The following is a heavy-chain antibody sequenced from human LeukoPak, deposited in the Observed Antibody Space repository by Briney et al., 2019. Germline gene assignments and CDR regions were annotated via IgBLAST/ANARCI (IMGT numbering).Heavy chain of an antibody. Sequence: SQTLSLTCAISGDSVSSNSAAWHWIRQSTSRGLGWLGRTYYRSKWYSDSAVSVKSRITINPDTSKNQFSLQLNSVAPEDTAVYYCASQYGSRQFDSWGQGTLVTVSS. D-gene: IGHD3-10*01. CDR3: ASQYGSRQFDS. J-gene: IGHJ4*02. CDR1: GDSVSSNSAA. V-gene: IGHV6-1*01. CDR2: TYYRSKWYS.